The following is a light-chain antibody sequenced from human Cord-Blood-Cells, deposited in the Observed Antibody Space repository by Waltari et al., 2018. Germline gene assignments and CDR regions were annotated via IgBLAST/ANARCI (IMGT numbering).Light chain of an antibody. J-gene: IGLJ2*01. Sequence: QSALTQPASVSGSPGQSITISCTGTSSDVGRYNLASWYQQHPGKAPKLMIYEVSKRPSGVSNRFSGSKSGDTASLTISGHQAEDEADYYCCSYAGSSTLRVFVGGTKLTVL. CDR1: SSDVGRYNL. V-gene: IGLV2-23*02. CDR2: EVS. CDR3: CSYAGSSTLRV.